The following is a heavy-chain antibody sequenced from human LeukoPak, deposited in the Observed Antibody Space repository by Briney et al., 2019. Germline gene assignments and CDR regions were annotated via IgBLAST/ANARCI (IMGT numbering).Heavy chain of an antibody. J-gene: IGHJ4*02. CDR1: GFTFSSYW. CDR3: AKTTVTEQFDY. V-gene: IGHV3-74*01. Sequence: PGGSLRLSCAASGFTFSSYWMHWVRQAPGKGLVWVSRINSDGSSTSYADSVKGRFTISRDNAKNTLYLQMNSLRAEDTAVYYCAKTTVTEQFDYWGQGTLVTVSS. CDR2: INSDGSST. D-gene: IGHD4-17*01.